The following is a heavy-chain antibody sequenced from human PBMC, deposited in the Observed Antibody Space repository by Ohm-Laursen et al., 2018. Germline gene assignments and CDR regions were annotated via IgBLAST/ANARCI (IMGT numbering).Heavy chain of an antibody. D-gene: IGHD2-15*01. J-gene: IGHJ4*02. V-gene: IGHV3-30*18. CDR2: VSYDERYK. Sequence: RSLRLSCTAPGFTFNNFGMHWVRQAPGKGLEWVAVVSYDERYKNYVDSVKGRFTVSRDNSKDTLYLQMNSLRNEDTAIYYCAKDVGVAFAYDSWGQGTLVTVSS. CDR1: GFTFNNFG. CDR3: AKDVGVAFAYDS.